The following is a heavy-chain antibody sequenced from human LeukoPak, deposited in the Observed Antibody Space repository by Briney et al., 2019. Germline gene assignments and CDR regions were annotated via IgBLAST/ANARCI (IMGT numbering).Heavy chain of an antibody. D-gene: IGHD6-19*01. CDR1: GYTFTSNY. V-gene: IGHV1-46*01. J-gene: IGHJ5*02. Sequence: ASVKVSCKASGYTFTSNYIHWVRQAPGQGLEWMGMIYPRGGSTSYAQKFQGRVTMTRDTSTSTVYMELSSLRSEDTAVYYCARDSFRIAVASHRKFDPWGQGTLVTVSS. CDR3: ARDSFRIAVASHRKFDP. CDR2: IYPRGGST.